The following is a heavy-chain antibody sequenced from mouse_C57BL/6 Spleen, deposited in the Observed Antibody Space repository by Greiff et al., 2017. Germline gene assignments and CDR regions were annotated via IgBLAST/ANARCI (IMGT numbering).Heavy chain of an antibody. V-gene: IGHV5-17*01. CDR3: ARSGGYDWFAY. CDR2: ISSGSSTI. CDR1: GFTFSDYG. Sequence: EVMLVESGGGLVKPGGSLKLSCAASGFTFSDYGMHWVRQAPEKGLEWVAYISSGSSTIYYADTVKGRFTISRDNAKNTLFLQMTSLRSEDTAMYYCARSGGYDWFAYWGKWTLVTVSA. J-gene: IGHJ3*01. D-gene: IGHD2-2*01.